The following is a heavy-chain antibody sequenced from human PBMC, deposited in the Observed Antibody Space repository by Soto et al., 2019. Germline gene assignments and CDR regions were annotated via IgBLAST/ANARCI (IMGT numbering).Heavy chain of an antibody. CDR2: IYYSGST. J-gene: IGHJ4*02. Sequence: QVQLQESGPGLVKPSETLSLTCTVSGGSISSYYWSWIRQPPGKGLEWIGYIYYSGSTNYNPSLKSRVTISVDTSKNQFSLKLSSVTAADTAVYYCARYLQYCSGGSCYPEAGGCDYWGQGTLVTVSS. CDR3: ARYLQYCSGGSCYPEAGGCDY. V-gene: IGHV4-59*01. CDR1: GGSISSYY. D-gene: IGHD2-15*01.